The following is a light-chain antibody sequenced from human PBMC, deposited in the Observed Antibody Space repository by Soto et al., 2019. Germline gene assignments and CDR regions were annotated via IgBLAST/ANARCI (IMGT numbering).Light chain of an antibody. Sequence: NVLTQPPATLSLSPWEGATLSCGASQSINTYLAWYQQKPGQAPRLLIYDASKRATGIPARFSGSGSGTNFTLTISSLEPEDFAVYYCQQRRSWQVTFGQGTRLEIK. CDR3: QQRRSWQVT. CDR1: QSINTY. V-gene: IGKV3D-11*02. CDR2: DAS. J-gene: IGKJ5*01.